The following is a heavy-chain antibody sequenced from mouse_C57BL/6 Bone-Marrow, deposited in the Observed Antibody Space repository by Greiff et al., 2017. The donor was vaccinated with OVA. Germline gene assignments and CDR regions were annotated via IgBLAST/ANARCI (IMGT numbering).Heavy chain of an antibody. D-gene: IGHD2-12*01. CDR3: TAVDCSYVSQYYFDY. CDR1: GYTFTDYY. CDR2: IDPEDGGT. V-gene: IGHV14-1*01. Sequence: EVQLQESGAELVRPGASVKLSCTASGYTFTDYYMHWVKQRPEQGLEWIGRIDPEDGGTEYAPKFQGKATMTADTSSNTAYMQLSSLTSEDTAVYYCTAVDCSYVSQYYFDYWGQGTTLTVSA. J-gene: IGHJ2*01.